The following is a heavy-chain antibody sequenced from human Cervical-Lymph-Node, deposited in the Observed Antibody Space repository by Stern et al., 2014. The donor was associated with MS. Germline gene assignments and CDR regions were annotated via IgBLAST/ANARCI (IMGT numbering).Heavy chain of an antibody. J-gene: IGHJ5*02. V-gene: IGHV3-7*01. Sequence: MQLVESGGGLVQPGGSLRLSCAASGFTFCSYWMNWVRQAPGKGLEWVANIKEDGSETYYVDSVKGRFTISRDNAKNSLYLQMNSLRAEDTAVYYCARGSDTWGQGTLVTVSS. D-gene: IGHD2-15*01. CDR3: ARGSDT. CDR1: GFTFCSYW. CDR2: IKEDGSET.